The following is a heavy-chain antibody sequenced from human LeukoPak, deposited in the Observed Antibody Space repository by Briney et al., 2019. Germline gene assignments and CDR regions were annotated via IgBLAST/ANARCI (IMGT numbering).Heavy chain of an antibody. CDR2: IYYSGST. J-gene: IGHJ3*02. V-gene: IGHV4-59*01. CDR1: GGSISSYY. Sequence: SETPSLTCTVSGGSISSYYWSWIRQPPGKGLEWIGYIYYSGSTNYNPSLKSRVTISVDTSKNQFSLKLSSVTAADTAVYYCARASITDLGDAFDIWGQGTMVTVSS. D-gene: IGHD7-27*01. CDR3: ARASITDLGDAFDI.